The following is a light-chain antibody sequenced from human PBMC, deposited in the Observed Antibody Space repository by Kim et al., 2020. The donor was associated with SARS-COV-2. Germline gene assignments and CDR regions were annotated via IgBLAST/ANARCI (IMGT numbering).Light chain of an antibody. CDR1: SLRSDY. CDR2: GKN. V-gene: IGLV3-19*01. J-gene: IGLJ2*01. Sequence: SSELTQDPAVSVALGQTVRITCQGDSLRSDYASWYQQKPGQAPALVIYGKNNRPSGIPDRFSGSRSGNTASLTITGAQAEDEADYYCNSRDNSGNHVLFGGGTKLTVL. CDR3: NSRDNSGNHVL.